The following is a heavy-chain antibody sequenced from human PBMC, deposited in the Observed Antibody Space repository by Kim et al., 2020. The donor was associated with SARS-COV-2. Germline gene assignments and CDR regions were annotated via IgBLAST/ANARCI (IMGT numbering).Heavy chain of an antibody. D-gene: IGHD5-12*01. V-gene: IGHV4-4*02. J-gene: IGHJ6*02. Sequence: PSLKGRVTISVDKSRNQFSLKLSSVTAADTAVYYCARGYSGPYYYYGMDVWGQGTTVTVSS. CDR3: ARGYSGPYYYYGMDV.